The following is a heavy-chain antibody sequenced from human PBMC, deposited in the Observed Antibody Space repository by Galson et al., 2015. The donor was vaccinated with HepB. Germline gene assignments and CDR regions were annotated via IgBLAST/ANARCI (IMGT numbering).Heavy chain of an antibody. CDR3: AREEAGTYGFDN. D-gene: IGHD6-19*01. V-gene: IGHV6-1*01. J-gene: IGHJ4*02. Sequence: CAISGDSVSNNNAAWNWIRQSPSRGLEWLGRTYYRSMWYTDYAPSAKSRITVNPYTSTNQFSLEVTSVTPDDTAVYFCAREEAGTYGFDNWGQGTLVTVSS. CDR1: GDSVSNNNAA. CDR2: TYYRSMWYT.